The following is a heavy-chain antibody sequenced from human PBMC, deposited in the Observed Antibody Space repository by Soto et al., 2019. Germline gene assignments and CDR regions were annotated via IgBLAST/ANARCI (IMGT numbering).Heavy chain of an antibody. D-gene: IGHD6-19*01. CDR2: ISGSGGTI. CDR1: GFTLSSYS. J-gene: IGHJ4*02. CDR3: ARETGLTSSGWSYYFDF. V-gene: IGHV3-48*02. Sequence: EVQLVESGGGLVQPGGSLRLSCAASGFTLSSYSMHWVRQAPGKGLEWVSYISGSGGTIYYADSVKGRFTISRDNAKNSLSAQRISLRDEDTAVYFCARETGLTSSGWSYYFDFWGQGTLVTVSS.